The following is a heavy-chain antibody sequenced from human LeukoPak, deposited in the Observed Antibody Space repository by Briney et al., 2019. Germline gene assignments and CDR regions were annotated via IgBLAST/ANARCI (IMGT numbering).Heavy chain of an antibody. CDR1: GFIFSNYA. CDR3: TRDSSYGDYSTAFDY. D-gene: IGHD4-17*01. CDR2: SGSTT. V-gene: IGHV3-23*01. J-gene: IGHJ4*02. Sequence: PGGSLRLSCAASGFIFSNYAMTWVRQAPGKGLEWVSSSGSTTDYSDSVKGRFTISRDNSKNTLYLQMNSLRADDTAVYYCTRDSSYGDYSTAFDYWGQGAQVTVSS.